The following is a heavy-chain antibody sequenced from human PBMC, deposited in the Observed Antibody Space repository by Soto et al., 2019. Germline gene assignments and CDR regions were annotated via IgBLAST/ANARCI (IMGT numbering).Heavy chain of an antibody. CDR3: ARVTFTPNWFDS. Sequence: TLSLTCTVSVNSISSPDYYWSWVRQAPGKGLELIGYVYYRGSIYYTPSFESRVSISIDTSKNQFSLRLTSVTAADSAVYFCARVTFTPNWFDSWGQGILVNVSS. CDR2: VYYRGSI. V-gene: IGHV4-30-4*01. J-gene: IGHJ5*01. CDR1: VNSISSPDYY. D-gene: IGHD3-16*01.